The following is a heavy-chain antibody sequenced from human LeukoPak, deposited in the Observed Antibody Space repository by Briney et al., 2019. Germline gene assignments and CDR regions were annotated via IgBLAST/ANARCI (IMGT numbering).Heavy chain of an antibody. J-gene: IGHJ5*02. CDR1: GFTGSNNY. CDR2: IHSSGGT. CDR3: IVFGDSNH. D-gene: IGHD4-17*01. Sequence: GGSLRLSCAASGFTGSNNYMSWVRQAPGKGLEWVSAIHSSGGTYYADSMKGRFTISRDTSKNTLYLQINSLRVEDTAVYYCIVFGDSNHWDQGTLVTVSS. V-gene: IGHV3-53*01.